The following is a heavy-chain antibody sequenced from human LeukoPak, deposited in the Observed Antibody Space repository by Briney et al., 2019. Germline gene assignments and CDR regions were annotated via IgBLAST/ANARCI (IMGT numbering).Heavy chain of an antibody. CDR3: ARSLRKHIVVVIATPDPYFDY. D-gene: IGHD2-21*01. J-gene: IGHJ4*02. Sequence: GGSLRLSCAASGFTFSDYYMSWIRQAPGKGLEWVSYISSSGSTIYYAGSVKGRFTISRGNAKNSLYLQMNSLRAENTAVYYCARSLRKHIVVVIATPDPYFDYWGQGTLVTVSS. V-gene: IGHV3-11*01. CDR1: GFTFSDYY. CDR2: ISSSGSTI.